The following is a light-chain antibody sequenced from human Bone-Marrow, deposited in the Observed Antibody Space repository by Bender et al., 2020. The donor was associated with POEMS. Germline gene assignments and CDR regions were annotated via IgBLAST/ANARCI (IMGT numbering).Light chain of an antibody. Sequence: QSALTQPASVSASPGQSITISCTGTSSDVGSHNLVSWYQQHPGKAPKLIIYEVNKRPSGVSNRFSGSKFGNTASLTISGLQSEDEGNYYCCSYAGFSTLVFGTGTKVTVL. CDR2: EVN. CDR3: CSYAGFSTLV. J-gene: IGLJ1*01. CDR1: SSDVGSHNL. V-gene: IGLV2-23*02.